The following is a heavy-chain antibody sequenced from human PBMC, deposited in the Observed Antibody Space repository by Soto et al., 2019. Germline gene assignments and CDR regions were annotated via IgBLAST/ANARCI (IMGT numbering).Heavy chain of an antibody. J-gene: IGHJ6*02. V-gene: IGHV1-69*01. Sequence: QVQLVQSGAEVKKPGSSVKVSCKASGGTFSSYAISWVRQAPGQGLEWMGGIIPIFGTANYAQKFQGRVTITADESTSTAYMELSSLRSEDTAVYYCARVAIAAAEPYYYYGMDVWGQGTTVTVSS. CDR3: ARVAIAAAEPYYYYGMDV. CDR2: IIPIFGTA. D-gene: IGHD6-13*01. CDR1: GGTFSSYA.